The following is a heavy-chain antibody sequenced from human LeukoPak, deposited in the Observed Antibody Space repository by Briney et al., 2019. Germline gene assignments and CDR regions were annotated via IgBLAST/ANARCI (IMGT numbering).Heavy chain of an antibody. CDR3: AKDRDGADRIIL. V-gene: IGHV1-2*06. J-gene: IGHJ4*02. CDR2: LNPNTGHA. Sequence: GASVKVSCKVVAYDFTGYYIHWVRQAPGQGPEWMGRLNPNTGHAVYAFKFQGRVTITRDTSSSTAYMEVTRPTSDDTALYYCAKDRDGADRIILWGQGTLVTVSS. CDR1: AYDFTGYY. D-gene: IGHD5-24*01.